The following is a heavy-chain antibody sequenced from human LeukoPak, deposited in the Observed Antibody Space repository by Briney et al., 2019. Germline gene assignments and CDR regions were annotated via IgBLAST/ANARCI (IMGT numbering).Heavy chain of an antibody. J-gene: IGHJ4*02. D-gene: IGHD1-26*01. V-gene: IGHV4-59*01. Sequence: PSETLSLTCTVSGGSISSYYWSWIRQPPGKGLEWIGYIYYSGSTNYNPSLKSRATISVDTSKNQFSLKLSSVTAADTAVYYCANLVGADYFDYWGQGTLVTVSS. CDR2: IYYSGST. CDR1: GGSISSYY. CDR3: ANLVGADYFDY.